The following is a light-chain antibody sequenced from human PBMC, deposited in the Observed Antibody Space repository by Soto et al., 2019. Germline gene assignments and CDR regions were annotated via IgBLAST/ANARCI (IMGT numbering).Light chain of an antibody. J-gene: IGKJ4*01. Sequence: DIQMTQSPSSLSASVGDRVTITCRASQGISNYLAWYQQKPGKVPRLLIYAASTLQSGVPSRFSGSGSGTDFTLTISSLQPEDVATYYCQKYNSAPPLTFGGGTKVEIK. V-gene: IGKV1-27*01. CDR1: QGISNY. CDR2: AAS. CDR3: QKYNSAPPLT.